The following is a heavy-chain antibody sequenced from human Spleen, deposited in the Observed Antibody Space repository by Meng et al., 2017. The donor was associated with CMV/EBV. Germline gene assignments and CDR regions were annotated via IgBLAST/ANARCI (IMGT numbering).Heavy chain of an antibody. CDR1: GYTFTGYH. V-gene: IGHV1-2*02. CDR2: INPKSGGT. CDR3: ARDLAGAAAYDY. D-gene: IGHD6-13*01. Sequence: CKASGYTFTGYHMHWVGQAPGQGIEWMGWINPKSGGTSFAQRFQGRVSMTRDTSITTAYMELSRLTSDDTAMYYCARDLAGAAAYDYWGQGTLVTVSS. J-gene: IGHJ4*02.